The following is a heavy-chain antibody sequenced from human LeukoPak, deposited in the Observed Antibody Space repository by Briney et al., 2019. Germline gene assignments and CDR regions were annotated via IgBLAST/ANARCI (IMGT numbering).Heavy chain of an antibody. CDR3: AKVGRGCSGGSCYYYYYMDV. CDR1: DYTFTSYG. CDR2: ISAYNGNT. V-gene: IGHV1-18*01. Sequence: ASVKVSCKASDYTFTSYGISWVRQAPGQGLEWMGWISAYNGNTNYAQKLQGRVTMTTDTSTSTAYMELRSLRSDDTAVYYCAKVGRGCSGGSCYYYYYMDVWGKGTTVTI. J-gene: IGHJ6*03. D-gene: IGHD2-15*01.